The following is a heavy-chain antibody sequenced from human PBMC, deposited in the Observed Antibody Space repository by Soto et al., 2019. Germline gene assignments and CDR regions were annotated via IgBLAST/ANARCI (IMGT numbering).Heavy chain of an antibody. J-gene: IGHJ4*02. CDR2: IYPGDSDT. D-gene: IGHD2-2*01. V-gene: IGHV5-51*01. CDR3: ARRKASSTTSLSFRAGFDY. CDR1: GYSFTNYW. Sequence: GESLKISCKGSGYSFTNYWIGWVRQMPGKGLEWMGLIYPGDSDTRYSPSFEGQVTVSADKSISTAYLQWSGLKASDTAMYYCARRKASSTTSLSFRAGFDYWGQGTLVTVSS.